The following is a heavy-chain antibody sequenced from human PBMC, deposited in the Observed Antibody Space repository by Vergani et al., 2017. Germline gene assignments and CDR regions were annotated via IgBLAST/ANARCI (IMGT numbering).Heavy chain of an antibody. Sequence: EVQLLESGGDLVQPGGSLRLSCAASGFTFIMHAMSWVRQAPGKGLEWVSTLSASDRRTHYTDSVKGRFTIARDNSKNTLFLHMDSLRTEDTDVYYCAKVGRSEVAGTFGAFDIWGQGTMVGVSS. V-gene: IGHV3-23*01. CDR2: LSASDRRT. CDR1: GFTFIMHA. D-gene: IGHD6-19*01. CDR3: AKVGRSEVAGTFGAFDI. J-gene: IGHJ3*02.